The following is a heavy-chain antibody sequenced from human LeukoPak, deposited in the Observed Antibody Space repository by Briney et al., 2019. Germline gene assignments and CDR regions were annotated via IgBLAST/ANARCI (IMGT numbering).Heavy chain of an antibody. CDR1: GYTFTSYY. V-gene: IGHV1-46*01. J-gene: IGHJ4*02. CDR2: INPSGDPT. Sequence: ASVKVSCKASGYTFTSYYMHWVRQAPGQGLEWVGIINPSGDPTTYAQKFQGRVTMTSDMSTSTVYMELSSLRSEDTAVYYCARDRYHVLRYFDWFLFDYWGQGTLVTVSS. CDR3: ARDRYHVLRYFDWFLFDY. D-gene: IGHD3-9*01.